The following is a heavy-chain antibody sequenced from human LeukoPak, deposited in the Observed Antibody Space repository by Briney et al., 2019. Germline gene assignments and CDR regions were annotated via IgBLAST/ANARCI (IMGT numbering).Heavy chain of an antibody. CDR3: ARVSGSIVARLAWFDS. J-gene: IGHJ5*01. Sequence: ASVKVSCKASGYTFIRYAMNWVRQAPGQGLEWMGWISAYDGYTNHAQKFQGRVTMTTDSSTTTAYMELRSLRSDDTAVYYCARVSGSIVARLAWFDSWGQGTLVTVS. CDR2: ISAYDGYT. D-gene: IGHD5-12*01. V-gene: IGHV1-18*01. CDR1: GYTFIRYA.